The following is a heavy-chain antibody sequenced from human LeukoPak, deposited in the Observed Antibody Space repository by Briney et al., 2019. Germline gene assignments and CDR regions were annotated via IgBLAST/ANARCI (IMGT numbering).Heavy chain of an antibody. CDR2: ISGSSAST. V-gene: IGHV3-23*01. J-gene: IGHJ4*02. CDR1: GFTFSSYA. D-gene: IGHD6-19*01. Sequence: GGSLRLSCAASGFTFSSYAMSWVRQAPGKGLEWVSSISGSSASTYCTGSVKGQFTISRDNAKNTLNLQMKSLRAEDTAVYYCAKRSSGDDYWGQGTLVTVSS. CDR3: AKRSSGDDY.